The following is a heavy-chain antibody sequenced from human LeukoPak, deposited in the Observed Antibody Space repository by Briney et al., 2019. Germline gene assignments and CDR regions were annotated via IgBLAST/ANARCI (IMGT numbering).Heavy chain of an antibody. D-gene: IGHD2-15*01. J-gene: IGHJ3*02. Sequence: GGSLRLSCAASGFTFSSYSMKWVRQAPGKGLEWVSSISSSSSYIYYADSVKGRFTISRDNAKNSLYLQMNSLRAEDTAVYYCARKDPRDAFDIWGQGTMVTVSS. CDR1: GFTFSSYS. CDR3: ARKDPRDAFDI. V-gene: IGHV3-21*01. CDR2: ISSSSSYI.